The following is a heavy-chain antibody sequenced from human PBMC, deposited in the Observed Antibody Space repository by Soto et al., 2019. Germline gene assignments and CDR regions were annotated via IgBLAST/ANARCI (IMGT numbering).Heavy chain of an antibody. CDR3: ARDFSDPNYNHSSGYYLDV. D-gene: IGHD3-22*01. CDR1: GFTFSSYS. J-gene: IGHJ6*02. V-gene: IGHV3-21*01. Sequence: GGSLRLSCAASGFTFSSYSMNWVRQAPGKGLEWVSSISSSSSYIYYADSVKGRFTISRDNAKNSLYLQMNSLRAEDTAVYYCARDFSDPNYNHSSGYYLDVWGQGTTVTVSS. CDR2: ISSSSSYI.